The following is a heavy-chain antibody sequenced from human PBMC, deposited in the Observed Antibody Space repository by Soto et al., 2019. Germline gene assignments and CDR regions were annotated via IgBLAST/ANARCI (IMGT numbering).Heavy chain of an antibody. J-gene: IGHJ6*02. Sequence: PGGSLKISCQGSGYSFTSYWIGWVRQMPGKGLEWMGIIYPGDSDTRYSPSFQGQVTISADKSISTAYLQWSSLKASDTAMYYCARQGEITMVRGVIDPYYYGMDVWGQGTTVTVSS. CDR3: ARQGEITMVRGVIDPYYYGMDV. D-gene: IGHD3-10*01. CDR2: IYPGDSDT. CDR1: GYSFTSYW. V-gene: IGHV5-51*01.